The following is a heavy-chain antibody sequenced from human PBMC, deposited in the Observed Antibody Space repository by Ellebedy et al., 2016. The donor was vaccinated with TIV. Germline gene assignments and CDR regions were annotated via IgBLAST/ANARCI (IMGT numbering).Heavy chain of an antibody. Sequence: SETLSLXXTVSGDSINNFYWSWLRKSPGKGLEWIGYLSHNGNTHYNPSLKSRVSISADTSKSQFSLKMTSVSPADTAIFYCASSGPLTPFDYWGQGTLVTVSA. D-gene: IGHD4-23*01. V-gene: IGHV4-59*13. CDR2: LSHNGNT. CDR1: GDSINNFY. CDR3: ASSGPLTPFDY. J-gene: IGHJ4*02.